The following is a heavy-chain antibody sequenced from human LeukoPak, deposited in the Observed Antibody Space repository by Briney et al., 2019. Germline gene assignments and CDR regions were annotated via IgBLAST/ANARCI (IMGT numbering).Heavy chain of an antibody. Sequence: SETLSLTCSVSGGPITEYYWSWIRQPPGKGLEWIGYIYHTGSTNYSPSLKSRLTMSVDASRNQFSLKLVSVTAADTAVYYCARGGYSGYLTYWGQGTLVTVSS. J-gene: IGHJ4*02. CDR1: GGPITEYY. V-gene: IGHV4-59*12. D-gene: IGHD5-12*01. CDR3: ARGGYSGYLTY. CDR2: IYHTGST.